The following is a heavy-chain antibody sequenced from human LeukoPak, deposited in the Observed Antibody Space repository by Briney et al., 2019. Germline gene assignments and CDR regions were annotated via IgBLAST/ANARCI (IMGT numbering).Heavy chain of an antibody. CDR3: ATADCSSTSCLSGDAFDI. D-gene: IGHD2-2*01. J-gene: IGHJ3*02. CDR1: GFTFSSYA. V-gene: IGHV3-30-3*01. Sequence: GRSLRLSCAASGFTFSSYAMHWVRQAPGKGLEWVAVISYDGSNKYYADSVKGRFTISRDNSKNTLYLQMNSLRAEDTAVYYCATADCSSTSCLSGDAFDIWGQGTMVTVSP. CDR2: ISYDGSNK.